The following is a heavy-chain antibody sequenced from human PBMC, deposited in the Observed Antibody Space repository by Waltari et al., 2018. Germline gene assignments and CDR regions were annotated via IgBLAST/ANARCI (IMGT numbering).Heavy chain of an antibody. CDR2: INQSGRT. J-gene: IGHJ6*03. CDR3: ARGLGYGDYLSSGYPNYYYYMDV. CDR1: GGSFSGYY. V-gene: IGHV4-34*01. D-gene: IGHD4-17*01. Sequence: QVQLQQWGAGLLKPSATLSLTCAVYGGSFSGYYWSWIRQPPGQGLEWIVEINQSGRTTSNPALKSRVTISVDTSKNQFSLKLSSVTAADTAVYYCARGLGYGDYLSSGYPNYYYYMDVWGKGTTVTISS.